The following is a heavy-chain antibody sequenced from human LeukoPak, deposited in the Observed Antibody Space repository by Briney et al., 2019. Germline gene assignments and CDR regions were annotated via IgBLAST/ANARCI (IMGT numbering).Heavy chain of an antibody. Sequence: KPGGSLSPSCAASGFTFSSYSMNWVRQAPRKGLDWVASIISSSSYIYYTNSVSGRVTISRDNAKNSLYLQINSLRAEDTAAYYCATLPGRSNHEAWFDPWGQETLVTVYS. D-gene: IGHD2/OR15-2a*01. CDR2: IISSSSYI. CDR3: ATLPGRSNHEAWFDP. CDR1: GFTFSSYS. J-gene: IGHJ5*02. V-gene: IGHV3-21*01.